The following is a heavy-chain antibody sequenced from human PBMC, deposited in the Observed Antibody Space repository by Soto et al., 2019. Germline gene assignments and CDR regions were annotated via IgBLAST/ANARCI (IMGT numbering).Heavy chain of an antibody. CDR2: IYYSGST. CDR3: ARDLLPHLDYNWFDP. V-gene: IGHV4-31*03. J-gene: IGHJ5*02. Sequence: QVQLQESGPGLVKPSQTLSLTCTVSGGSISSGGYYWSWIRQHPGKGLEWIGYIYYSGSTYYNPSLKSRVTISVDTSKNWFSLKLSSVTAADAAVYYCARDLLPHLDYNWFDPWGQGTLVTVSS. CDR1: GGSISSGGYY.